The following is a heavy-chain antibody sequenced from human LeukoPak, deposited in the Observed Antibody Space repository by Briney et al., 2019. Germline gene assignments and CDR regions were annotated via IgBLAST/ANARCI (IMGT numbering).Heavy chain of an antibody. CDR1: GFTFSTFP. V-gene: IGHV3-30*04. CDR2: ISYDGINK. D-gene: IGHD2/OR15-2a*01. CDR3: ASFPR. J-gene: IGHJ4*02. Sequence: GRSLRLSCAASGFTFSTFPMQWVRQAPGKGLECVAVISYDGINKYYADSVKGRFTISRDNSKNTLYLQMNSLRAEDTAVYYCASFPRWGQGTLVTVSS.